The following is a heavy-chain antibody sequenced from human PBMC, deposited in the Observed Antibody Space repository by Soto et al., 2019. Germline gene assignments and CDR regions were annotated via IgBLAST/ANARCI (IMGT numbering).Heavy chain of an antibody. V-gene: IGHV3-23*01. D-gene: IGHD6-19*01. J-gene: IGHJ4*02. CDR3: ARSSSGWYFDY. Sequence: EVQLLESGGGLVQPGGSLRLSCAASGFTFSSYAMSWVRQAPGKGLEWVSAISGSGGSTYYADSVKGRFTFSRDNSKNTLYVQVISLSSEDTAVYYCARSSSGWYFDYWGQGTLVTVSS. CDR2: ISGSGGST. CDR1: GFTFSSYA.